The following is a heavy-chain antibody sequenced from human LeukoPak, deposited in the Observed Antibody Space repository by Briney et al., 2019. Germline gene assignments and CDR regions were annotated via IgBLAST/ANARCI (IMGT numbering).Heavy chain of an antibody. V-gene: IGHV4-59*01. Sequence: PSETLSLTCTVSGGSISSYYWSWIRQPPGKGLEWIGYIYYSGSTNYNPSLKSRVTISVDTSKNQFSLKLSSVTAADTAVYYCARASGSQFTYYFDYWGQGTLVTASS. CDR1: GGSISSYY. CDR3: ARASGSQFTYYFDY. J-gene: IGHJ4*02. CDR2: IYYSGST. D-gene: IGHD1-26*01.